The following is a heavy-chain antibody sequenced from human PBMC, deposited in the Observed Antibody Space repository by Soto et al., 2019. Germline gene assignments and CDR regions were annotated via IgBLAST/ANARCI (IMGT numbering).Heavy chain of an antibody. Sequence: QVQLEESGGGVVQPGRSLRLTCAASGFTFSRYGIHWVRQAPGKGLEWVAVVWFDGSKSYYVDSVKGRFTVSKDKAENTVYLQMNSLRAEDTAVYYCARALGYCGGGDCYVVGTDEVLDIWGQGTIVTVSS. D-gene: IGHD2-15*01. V-gene: IGHV3-33*01. CDR3: ARALGYCGGGDCYVVGTDEVLDI. CDR1: GFTFSRYG. J-gene: IGHJ3*02. CDR2: VWFDGSKS.